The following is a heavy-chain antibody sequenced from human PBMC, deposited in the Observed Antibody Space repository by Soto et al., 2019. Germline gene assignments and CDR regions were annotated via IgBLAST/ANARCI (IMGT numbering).Heavy chain of an antibody. J-gene: IGHJ4*02. V-gene: IGHV3-30*04. Sequence: QVQLVESGGGVVQPGRSLRLSCAASGFTFSTYAMHWVRQAPGKGLEWVAVISYDGSNKHYADSVKGRFTISRDNSKNTLYLQWNSLRAEDTAVYYCASPPVIDIVVPPDDWGQGPLVTVSS. CDR2: ISYDGSNK. CDR3: ASPPVIDIVVPPDD. CDR1: GFTFSTYA. D-gene: IGHD2-15*01.